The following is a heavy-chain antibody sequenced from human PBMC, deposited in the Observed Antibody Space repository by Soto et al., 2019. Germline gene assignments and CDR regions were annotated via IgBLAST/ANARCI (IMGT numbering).Heavy chain of an antibody. J-gene: IGHJ3*01. CDR3: TTDGSFGGVVVAFHL. V-gene: IGHV3-15*07. D-gene: IGHD3-10*01. CDR2: IKSRAAGGAI. Sequence: EVQMVESGGGLVKPGGSLRLSCEVSGFSFRDAWMNWVRQAPGKGLEWVGRIKSRAAGGAIDYAAPVKGRFTISRDDSEDTLYLQINSLKTEDTAMYYCTTDGSFGGVVVAFHLWGQGTMLSVSS. CDR1: GFSFRDAW.